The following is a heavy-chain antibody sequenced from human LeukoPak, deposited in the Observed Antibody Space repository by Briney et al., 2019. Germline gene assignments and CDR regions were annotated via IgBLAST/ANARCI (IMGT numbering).Heavy chain of an antibody. CDR2: IYYSGST. Sequence: SETLSLTCTVSGGSISSSSYYWGWIRQPPGKGLEWTGSIYYSGSTYFNPSLKSRVTISVDTSKNQFSLKLSSVTAADTAVYYCARLYYDILTGYLPGYYFDYWGQGTLVTVSS. D-gene: IGHD3-9*01. V-gene: IGHV4-39*01. J-gene: IGHJ4*02. CDR1: GGSISSSSYY. CDR3: ARLYYDILTGYLPGYYFDY.